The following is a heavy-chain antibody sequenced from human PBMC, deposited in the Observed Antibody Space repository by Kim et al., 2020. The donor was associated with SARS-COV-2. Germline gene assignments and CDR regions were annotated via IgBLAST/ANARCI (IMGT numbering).Heavy chain of an antibody. CDR3: ASWNGYKGGFDY. Sequence: SYNPSLKSRVTISVDTSKNQFSLKLSSVTAADTAVYYCASWNGYKGGFDYWGQGTLVTVSS. D-gene: IGHD5-12*01. V-gene: IGHV4-39*07. J-gene: IGHJ4*02.